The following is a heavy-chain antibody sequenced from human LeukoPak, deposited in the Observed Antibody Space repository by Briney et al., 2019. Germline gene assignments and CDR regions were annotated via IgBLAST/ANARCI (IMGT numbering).Heavy chain of an antibody. D-gene: IGHD3-9*01. Sequence: SETLSLTCTVSGGSISSSSYYWGWIRQPPGKGLEWIGSIYYSGSTYYNPSLKSRVTISVDTSKNQFSLKLSSVTAADTAVYYCARAKRLRYFDWLLYRSGGRNWFDPWGQGTLVTVSS. J-gene: IGHJ5*02. V-gene: IGHV4-39*07. CDR3: ARAKRLRYFDWLLYRSGGRNWFDP. CDR2: IYYSGST. CDR1: GGSISSSSYY.